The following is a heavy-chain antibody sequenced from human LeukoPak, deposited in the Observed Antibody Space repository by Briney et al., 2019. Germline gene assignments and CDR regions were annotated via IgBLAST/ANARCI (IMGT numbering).Heavy chain of an antibody. CDR2: IFYSGST. J-gene: IGHJ4*02. D-gene: IGHD4-11*01. CDR1: GGSITTYY. Sequence: SETLSLTCTVSGGSITTYYWSWIRQPPGKGLEWIGFIFYSGSTNYNPSLKSRVTISLNTSKTQFSLKLSSVTAADTAVYYCARQQGLQNLNFDYWGQGTLVTVSS. V-gene: IGHV4-59*01. CDR3: ARQQGLQNLNFDY.